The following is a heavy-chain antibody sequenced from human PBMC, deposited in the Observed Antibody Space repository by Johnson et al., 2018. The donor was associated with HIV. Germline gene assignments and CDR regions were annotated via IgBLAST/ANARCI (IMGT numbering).Heavy chain of an antibody. V-gene: IGHV3-11*01. J-gene: IGHJ3*02. CDR1: GFTFSDYY. CDR2: ISSSGSTI. Sequence: VQLVESGGGLVKPGRSLRLSCAASGFTFSDYYMSWIRQAPGKGLEWVSYISSSGSTIYYADSVKGRFTISRYNTKNTLYLQMNSLRAEDTAVYYCAKGGYCSSTSCSLDDAFDIWGQGTVVTVSS. D-gene: IGHD2-2*01. CDR3: AKGGYCSSTSCSLDDAFDI.